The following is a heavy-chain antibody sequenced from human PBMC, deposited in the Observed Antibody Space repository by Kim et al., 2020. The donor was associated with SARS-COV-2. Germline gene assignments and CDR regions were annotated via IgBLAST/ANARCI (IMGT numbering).Heavy chain of an antibody. CDR3: ASTSVKVRGVYYYYGMDV. V-gene: IGHV1-46*01. D-gene: IGHD3-10*01. CDR2: INPSGGST. J-gene: IGHJ6*02. CDR1: GYTFTSYY. Sequence: ASVKVSCKASGYTFTSYYMHWVRQAPGQGLEWMGIINPSGGSTSYAQKFQGRVTMTRDTSTSTVYMELSSLRSEDTAVYYCASTSVKVRGVYYYYGMDVWGQGTTVTVSS.